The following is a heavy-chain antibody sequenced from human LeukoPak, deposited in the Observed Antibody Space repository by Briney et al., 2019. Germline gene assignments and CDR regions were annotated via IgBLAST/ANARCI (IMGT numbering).Heavy chain of an antibody. D-gene: IGHD5-12*01. CDR3: ALIGGYESY. Sequence: GESLPISCKGSGPSFINSMIGCGRLMPGKGLGWMGIIYPDDSDTKYSPSFQGQVTISADKSISTAYLQWSSLKASDTAMYYCALIGGYESYWGQGTLVTVSS. J-gene: IGHJ4*02. V-gene: IGHV5-51*01. CDR1: GPSFINSM. CDR2: IYPDDSDT.